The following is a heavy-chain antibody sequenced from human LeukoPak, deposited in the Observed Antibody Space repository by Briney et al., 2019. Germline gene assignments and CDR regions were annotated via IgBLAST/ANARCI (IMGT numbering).Heavy chain of an antibody. CDR2: ISYSGNT. V-gene: IGHV4-59*08. CDR1: GGSISSDY. J-gene: IGHJ4*02. CDR3: ARRIHYTSLDY. Sequence: SETLSLTCTVSGGSISSDYWSWIRQPPGKGLEWIGYISYSGNTNYNPSLKSRVTISVDASKSQFSLKLSSVTAADTAVYYCARRIHYTSLDYWGQGTLVTVSS. D-gene: IGHD2-2*02.